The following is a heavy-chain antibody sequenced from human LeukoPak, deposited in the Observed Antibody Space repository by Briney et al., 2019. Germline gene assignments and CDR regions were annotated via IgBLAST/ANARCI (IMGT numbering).Heavy chain of an antibody. CDR1: GVSISPYY. V-gene: IGHV4-4*09. J-gene: IGHJ3*01. CDR3: ARLSAAVHLGAFDL. Sequence: SETLSLTCAVSGVSISPYYWAGIRQPPGKELEWIGYIHTSGSNNQYPPLKSRVTISVDKSKNHFSLRLTSVTAADTAVYYCARLSAAVHLGAFDLWGQGTMVTVSS. CDR2: IHTSGSN. D-gene: IGHD3-3*01.